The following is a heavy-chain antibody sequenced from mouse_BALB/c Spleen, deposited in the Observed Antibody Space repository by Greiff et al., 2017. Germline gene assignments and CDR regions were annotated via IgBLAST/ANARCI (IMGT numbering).Heavy chain of an antibody. CDR1: GYTFTSYW. CDR3: ARGYGNPNWYFDV. J-gene: IGHJ1*01. Sequence: QVQLKQSGAELAKPGASVKMSCKASGYTFTSYWMHWVKQRPGQGLEWIGYINPSTGYTEYNQKFKDKATLTADKSSSTAYMQLSSLTSEDSAVYYCARGYGNPNWYFDVWGAGTTVTVSS. V-gene: IGHV1-7*01. CDR2: INPSTGYT. D-gene: IGHD2-10*02.